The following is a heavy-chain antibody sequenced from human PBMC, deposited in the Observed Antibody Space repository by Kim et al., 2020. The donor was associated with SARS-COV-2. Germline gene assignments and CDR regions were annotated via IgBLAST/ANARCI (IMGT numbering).Heavy chain of an antibody. J-gene: IGHJ4*02. Sequence: GGSTYTAASVKGRFTISRDSSKTTRYLQMTSLRAEDTAVYYCARDRAVADWGQGTLVTVSS. D-gene: IGHD6-19*01. V-gene: IGHV3-53*01. CDR2: GGST. CDR3: ARDRAVAD.